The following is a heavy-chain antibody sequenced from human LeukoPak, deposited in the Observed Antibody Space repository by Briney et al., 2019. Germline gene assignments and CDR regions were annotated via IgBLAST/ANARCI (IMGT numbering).Heavy chain of an antibody. J-gene: IGHJ6*03. Sequence: GGSLRLSCAASGFTFSSYAMSWVRQAPGKGLEWVSAISGSGGSTYYADSVKGRFTISRDNSKNTLYLQMNSLRAEDTAVYYCRKGLGGGYCSGGSCYQTNINYYYMDVWGKGTTVTVSS. CDR3: RKGLGGGYCSGGSCYQTNINYYYMDV. D-gene: IGHD2-15*01. V-gene: IGHV3-23*01. CDR2: ISGSGGST. CDR1: GFTFSSYA.